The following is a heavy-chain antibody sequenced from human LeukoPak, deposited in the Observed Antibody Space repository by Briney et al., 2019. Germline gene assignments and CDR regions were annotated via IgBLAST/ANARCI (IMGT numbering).Heavy chain of an antibody. CDR3: ATGGTYYYGNTTYHTFDY. CDR1: GYTLTELS. Sequence: ASVKVSCKVSGYTLTELSIPRVRLAPGERLEWMGGFDPEDVETIYAQKFQGRVTMTEDTSTYTANMELSSLRSDDTAVYYCATGGTYYYGNTTYHTFDYWGQGTLLTVSS. V-gene: IGHV1-24*01. CDR2: FDPEDVET. J-gene: IGHJ4*02. D-gene: IGHD3-10*01.